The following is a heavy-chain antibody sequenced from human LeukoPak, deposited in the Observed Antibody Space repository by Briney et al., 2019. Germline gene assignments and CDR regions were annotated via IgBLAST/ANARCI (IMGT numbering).Heavy chain of an antibody. D-gene: IGHD2/OR15-2a*01. CDR2: FSGSGGST. CDR3: ARSGLSRFGF. V-gene: IGHV3-23*01. J-gene: IGHJ4*02. Sequence: PGGSLRLSCAASGFIFSNYAMSWVRQAPGKGLQWVSAFSGSGGSTHYADSVKGRFTISRDNSRNTLYLQMNSLRAEDTAVYYCARSGLSRFGFWGQGTLVTVSS. CDR1: GFIFSNYA.